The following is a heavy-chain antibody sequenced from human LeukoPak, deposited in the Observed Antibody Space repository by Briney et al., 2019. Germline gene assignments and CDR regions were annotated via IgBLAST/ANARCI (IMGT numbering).Heavy chain of an antibody. CDR1: GFTFSSYW. Sequence: PGGSLRLSCAASGFTFSSYWMHWVRQAPGKGLVWVSRINSGGSSTNYADSVKGRFTISRDNAKNTLYLQMNSLRAEDTAVYYCARTSEGGYFDYWGQGAVVTVSS. CDR2: INSGGSST. J-gene: IGHJ4*02. D-gene: IGHD1-14*01. V-gene: IGHV3-74*01. CDR3: ARTSEGGYFDY.